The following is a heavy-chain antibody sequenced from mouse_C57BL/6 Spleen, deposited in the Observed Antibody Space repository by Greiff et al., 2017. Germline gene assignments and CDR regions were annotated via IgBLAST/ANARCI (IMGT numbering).Heavy chain of an antibody. CDR3: AIYYYGSSYGFAY. V-gene: IGHV1-61*01. CDR2: IYPSDSAT. D-gene: IGHD1-1*01. CDR1: GYTFTSYW. J-gene: IGHJ3*01. Sequence: VQLQQPGAELVRPGSSVKLSCKASGYTFTSYWMDWVKQRPGQGLEWIGNIYPSDSATHYNQKFKDKATLTVDKSSSTAYMQLSSLTSEDSAVYYCAIYYYGSSYGFAYWGQGTLVTVSA.